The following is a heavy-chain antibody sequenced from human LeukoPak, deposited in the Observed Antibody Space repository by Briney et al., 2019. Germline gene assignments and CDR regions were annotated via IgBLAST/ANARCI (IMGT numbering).Heavy chain of an antibody. CDR3: ARGVVPAAFDY. D-gene: IGHD2-2*01. CDR2: ISETSSHM. CDR1: GFIFSGYS. Sequence: GGSLRLSCAASGFIFSGYSMNWVRQAPGKGLEWVSSISETSSHMSYADSVKGRFTISRDNAKNSLYVHLNSLRADDTAVYYCARGVVPAAFDYWGQGTLVTVSS. J-gene: IGHJ4*02. V-gene: IGHV3-21*01.